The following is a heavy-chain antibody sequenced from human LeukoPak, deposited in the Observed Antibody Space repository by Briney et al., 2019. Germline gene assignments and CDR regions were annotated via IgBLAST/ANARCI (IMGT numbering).Heavy chain of an antibody. CDR2: IIPIFGTA. V-gene: IGHV1-69*13. CDR3: ARASGGSYSDRYFDY. D-gene: IGHD1-26*01. CDR1: GGTFSIYA. Sequence: SVKVSFTASGGTFSIYAISWVRQAPGQGLEWMGGIIPIFGTANYAQKFQGRVTITADESTSTAYMELSSLRSEDTAVYYCARASGGSYSDRYFDYWGQGTLVTVSS. J-gene: IGHJ4*02.